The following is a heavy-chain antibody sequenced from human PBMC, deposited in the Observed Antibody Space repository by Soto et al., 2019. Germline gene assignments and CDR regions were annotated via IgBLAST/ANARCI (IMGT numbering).Heavy chain of an antibody. Sequence: QVQLVQSGAEVKKPGASVKVSCKASGYTFTSYDINWVRQATGQGLEWMGWMNPNSGNTAYAQKFQGRITRASNTAISPAYMGLSSLGSEARAGFFCARGRSGGAGNWFDPWGQGTLVTVSS. J-gene: IGHJ5*02. CDR1: GYTFTSYD. D-gene: IGHD3-10*01. V-gene: IGHV1-8*01. CDR3: ARGRSGGAGNWFDP. CDR2: MNPNSGNT.